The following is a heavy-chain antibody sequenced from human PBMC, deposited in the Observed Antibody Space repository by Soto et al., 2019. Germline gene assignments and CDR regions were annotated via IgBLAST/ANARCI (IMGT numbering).Heavy chain of an antibody. CDR3: AGDQLAARTYYFDY. CDR1: GFTFSSYA. Sequence: GGSLRLSCAASGFTFSSYAMHWVRQAPGKGLEWVAVISYDGSNKYYADSVKGRFTISRDNSKNTLYLQMNSLRAEDTAVYYCAGDQLAARTYYFDYWGQGPLVTVYS. D-gene: IGHD6-6*01. CDR2: ISYDGSNK. J-gene: IGHJ4*02. V-gene: IGHV3-30-3*01.